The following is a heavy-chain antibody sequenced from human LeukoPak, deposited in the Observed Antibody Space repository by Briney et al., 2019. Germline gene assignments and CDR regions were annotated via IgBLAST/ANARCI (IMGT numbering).Heavy chain of an antibody. D-gene: IGHD3-9*01. CDR3: ARRYFDWLLGQEGEYDY. CDR1: GYTFTSYA. J-gene: IGHJ4*02. Sequence: GASVKVSCKASGYTFTSYAMHWVRQAPGQRLEWMGWINAGNGNTKYSQQFQGRVTITRDTSASTAYMELSSLRSEDTAVYYCARRYFDWLLGQEGEYDYWGQGTLVTVSS. V-gene: IGHV1-3*01. CDR2: INAGNGNT.